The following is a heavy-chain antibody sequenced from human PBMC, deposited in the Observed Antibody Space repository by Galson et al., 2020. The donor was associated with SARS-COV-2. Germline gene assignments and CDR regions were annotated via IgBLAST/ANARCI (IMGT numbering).Heavy chain of an antibody. CDR2: VSPSGST. Sequence: SETLSLTCTVSRGSFDTYYWTWIRQPAGKGLEWIGRVSPSGSTNYNPSLNSRVTMSVDTSKNQFSLNLNSVTAADTGVYYCARGGVDWSLDYGGQGSLVTVSS. D-gene: IGHD3-9*01. J-gene: IGHJ4*02. V-gene: IGHV4-4*07. CDR1: RGSFDTYY. CDR3: ARGGVDWSLDY.